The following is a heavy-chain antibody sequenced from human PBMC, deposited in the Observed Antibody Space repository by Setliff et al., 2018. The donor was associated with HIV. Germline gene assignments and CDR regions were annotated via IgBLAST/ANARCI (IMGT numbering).Heavy chain of an antibody. D-gene: IGHD3-16*01. CDR2: IKQDGSEK. Sequence: GGSLRLSCAASGLIFSSYWMSWVRQAPGKGLEWVANIKQDGSEKYYVDSVKGRFTISRDNSKNTLYLQMNSLRLADTALYYCVKGGMTNAAFNIWGPGTMVTVSS. CDR1: GLIFSSYW. J-gene: IGHJ3*02. V-gene: IGHV3-7*01. CDR3: VKGGMTNAAFNI.